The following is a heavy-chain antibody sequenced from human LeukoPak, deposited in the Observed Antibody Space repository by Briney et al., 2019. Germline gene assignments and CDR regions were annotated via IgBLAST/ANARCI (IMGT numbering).Heavy chain of an antibody. CDR1: GFTVSSNY. CDR2: IYSGGST. V-gene: IGHV3-66*02. D-gene: IGHD3-3*01. J-gene: IGHJ6*03. Sequence: PGGSLRLSCAASGFTVSSNYMSWVRQAPGKGLEWVSVIYSGGSTYYADSVKGRFTISRDNSKNTLYLQMNSLRAEDTAVYYCAREGIFEVDHRYYMDVWGKGTTVTVSS. CDR3: AREGIFEVDHRYYMDV.